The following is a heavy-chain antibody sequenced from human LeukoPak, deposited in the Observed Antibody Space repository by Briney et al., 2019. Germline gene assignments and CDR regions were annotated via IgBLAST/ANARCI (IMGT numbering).Heavy chain of an antibody. V-gene: IGHV1-2*04. CDR3: ARAGITMVRGVSLYNWFDP. D-gene: IGHD3-10*01. J-gene: IGHJ5*02. Sequence: ASVTVSCTASGYTFTGYYMHWVRQAPGQGLEWMGWINPNSGGTNYAQKFQGWVTMTRDTSISTAYMELSRLRSDDTAVYYCARAGITMVRGVSLYNWFDPWGQGTLVTVSS. CDR2: INPNSGGT. CDR1: GYTFTGYY.